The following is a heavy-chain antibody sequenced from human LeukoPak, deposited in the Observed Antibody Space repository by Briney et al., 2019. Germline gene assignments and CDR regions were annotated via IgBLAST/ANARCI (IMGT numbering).Heavy chain of an antibody. CDR3: ASLGSGSYYNSLYYMDV. D-gene: IGHD3-10*01. Sequence: SETLSLTCAVYGGSFSGYYWSWIRQPPGKGLEWIGEINHSGSTNYNPSLKSRVTISVDTSKNQFSLKLSSVTAADTAVYYCASLGSGSYYNSLYYMDVWGKGTTVTISS. CDR2: INHSGST. V-gene: IGHV4-34*01. J-gene: IGHJ6*03. CDR1: GGSFSGYY.